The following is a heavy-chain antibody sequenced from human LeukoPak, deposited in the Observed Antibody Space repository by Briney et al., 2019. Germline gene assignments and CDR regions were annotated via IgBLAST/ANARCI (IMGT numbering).Heavy chain of an antibody. CDR2: GNPDSGVT. CDR1: GYTFSGYY. J-gene: IGHJ4*02. CDR3: ARGAMGTTGDRAMVADC. D-gene: IGHD5-18*01. V-gene: IGHV1-2*02. Sequence: GASVKVSCKASGYTFSGYYIHWVRQAPGQGLEWMGWGNPDSGVTNYAQKFQGRVTMTRDTSIRTAYVGLRRVRSDDTAVYYCARGAMGTTGDRAMVADCWGQGTLVTVSS.